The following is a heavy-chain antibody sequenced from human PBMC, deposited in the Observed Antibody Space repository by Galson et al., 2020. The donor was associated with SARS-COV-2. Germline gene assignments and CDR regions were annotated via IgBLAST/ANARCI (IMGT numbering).Heavy chain of an antibody. J-gene: IGHJ4*02. CDR2: INDDGSNT. CDR1: GFTFSGYW. V-gene: IGHV3-74*01. D-gene: IGHD4-17*01. Sequence: GGSLRLSCAASGFTFSGYWIHWVPQAPGKGLVWVSRINDDGSNTGYADSVKGRFTISRDNAKNTLYLQMNSLRAEDTAVYYCARGDYGGNSYGYWGQGTLVTVSS. CDR3: ARGDYGGNSYGY.